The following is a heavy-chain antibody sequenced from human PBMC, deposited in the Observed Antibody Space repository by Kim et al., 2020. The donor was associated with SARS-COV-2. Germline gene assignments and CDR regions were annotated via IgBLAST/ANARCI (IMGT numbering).Heavy chain of an antibody. CDR2: INHSGST. Sequence: SETLSLTCAVYGGSFSGYYWSWIRQPPGKGLEWIGEINHSGSTNYTPSLKSRVTISVDTSKNQFSLKLSSVTAADTAVYYCARSGGARIAAAGTLYYYYYGMDVWGQGTTVTVSS. D-gene: IGHD6-13*01. J-gene: IGHJ6*02. CDR1: GGSFSGYY. CDR3: ARSGGARIAAAGTLYYYYYGMDV. V-gene: IGHV4-34*01.